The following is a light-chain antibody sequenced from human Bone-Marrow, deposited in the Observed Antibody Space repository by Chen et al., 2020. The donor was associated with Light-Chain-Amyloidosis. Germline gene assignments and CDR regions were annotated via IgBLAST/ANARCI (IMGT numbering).Light chain of an antibody. CDR3: SSYTITNTLV. Sequence: QSALTQPASVSGSPGQSITLSCTGTSSDVGGDNHVSWYQQHPDKAPKLMIYEGTNRPSWVPDRYSGSKSDNTASLTISGLQTEDEADYFCSSYTITNTLVFGSGTRVTVL. CDR1: SSDVGGDNH. CDR2: EGT. V-gene: IGLV2-14*01. J-gene: IGLJ1*01.